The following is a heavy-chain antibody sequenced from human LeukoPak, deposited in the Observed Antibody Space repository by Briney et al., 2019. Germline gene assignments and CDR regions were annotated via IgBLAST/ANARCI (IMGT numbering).Heavy chain of an antibody. J-gene: IGHJ4*02. V-gene: IGHV3-23*01. CDR2: TNARGDDT. CDR1: GFXFSSYG. CDR3: AKRSDYGDDSNYFDY. D-gene: IGHD4-23*01. Sequence: GGSLRLSCAASGFXFSSYGISWVRQAPGKGLEWVSTTNARGDDTYYADSVKGRFTISRDNSKNTLYLRMNTLRAEDTAVYYCAKRSDYGDDSNYFDYWGQGTLVTVSS.